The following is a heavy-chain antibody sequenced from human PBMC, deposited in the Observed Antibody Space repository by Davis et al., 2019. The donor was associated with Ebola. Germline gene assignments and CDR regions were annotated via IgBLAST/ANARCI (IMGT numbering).Heavy chain of an antibody. D-gene: IGHD6-13*01. CDR3: ARDAGGAAAGNFDY. CDR2: IYTSGST. CDR1: GGSFSGYY. V-gene: IGHV4-4*07. Sequence: PSETLSLTCAVYGGSFSGYYWSWIRQPAGKGLEWIGHIYTSGSTNYNPSLKSRVTISVDTSKNQFSLNLSSVTAADTAVYYCARDAGGAAAGNFDYWGQGTLVTVSS. J-gene: IGHJ4*02.